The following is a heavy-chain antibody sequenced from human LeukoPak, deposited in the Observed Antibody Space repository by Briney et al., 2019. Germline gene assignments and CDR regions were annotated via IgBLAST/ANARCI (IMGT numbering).Heavy chain of an antibody. Sequence: GGSLRLSCAASGFTFSSYSMNWVRQAPGRGLEWVSSISSISSYTYHADSVKGRFTISRDNAKNSLYLQMNSLRAEDTAVYFCARGTTGGYSPSHWGQGTLVTVSS. CDR2: ISSISSYT. V-gene: IGHV3-21*01. D-gene: IGHD5-12*01. CDR3: ARGTTGGYSPSH. CDR1: GFTFSSYS. J-gene: IGHJ4*02.